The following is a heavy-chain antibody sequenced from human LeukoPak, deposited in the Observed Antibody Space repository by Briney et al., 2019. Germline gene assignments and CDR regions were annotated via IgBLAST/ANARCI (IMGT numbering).Heavy chain of an antibody. CDR3: AGEYCPSCPPRFDP. V-gene: IGHV4-34*01. D-gene: IGHD2-2*01. Sequence: SETLSLTCAVYGGSFSGYYWSWIRQPPGKGLDWIGEINHSGSTNYNPSLKSRVTISVDTSKNQFSLKLSSVTAADTAVYYCAGEYCPSCPPRFDPWGQGTLVTVSS. J-gene: IGHJ5*02. CDR1: GGSFSGYY. CDR2: INHSGST.